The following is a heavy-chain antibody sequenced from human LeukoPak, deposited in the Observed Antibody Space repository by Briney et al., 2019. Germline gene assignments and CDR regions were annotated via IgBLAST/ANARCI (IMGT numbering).Heavy chain of an antibody. CDR1: GYTFTIYY. Sequence: GASVKVSCKASGYTFTIYYMHWVRQAPGQGLEWMGIINPSGGSTSYAQKFQGRVTMTRDTSTSTVYMELSSLRSEDTAVYYCALVGGLGDYGVGVGAFDIWGQGTMVTVSS. CDR3: ALVGGLGDYGVGVGAFDI. CDR2: INPSGGST. V-gene: IGHV1-46*01. D-gene: IGHD4-17*01. J-gene: IGHJ3*02.